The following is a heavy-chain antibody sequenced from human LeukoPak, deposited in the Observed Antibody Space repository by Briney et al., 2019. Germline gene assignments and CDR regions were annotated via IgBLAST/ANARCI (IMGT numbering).Heavy chain of an antibody. CDR1: GFTFSSYG. D-gene: IGHD3-3*01. J-gene: IGHJ6*03. CDR3: ARESNHDFWSGYSSYYYYMDV. V-gene: IGHV3-33*01. Sequence: GGSLRLSCAASGFTFSSYGMHWVRQAPGKGLEWVAVIWYDGSNKYYADSVKGRFTISRDNSKNTLYLQMNSLRAEDTAVYYCARESNHDFWSGYSSYYYYMDVWGKRTTVTVSS. CDR2: IWYDGSNK.